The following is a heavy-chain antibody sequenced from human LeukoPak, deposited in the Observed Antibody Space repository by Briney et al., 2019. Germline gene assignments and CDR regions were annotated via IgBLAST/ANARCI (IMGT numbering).Heavy chain of an antibody. CDR2: IYHSGST. J-gene: IGHJ4*02. CDR3: ARGPLLSGDFWSGYTPFDY. CDR1: GYSISSGYY. D-gene: IGHD3-3*01. Sequence: SETLSLTCTVSGYSISSGYYWGWIRPPPGKGLEWIGSIYHSGSTYYNPSLKSRITISVDTSKNQFSLKLTSVTAADTAVYYCARGPLLSGDFWSGYTPFDYWGQGTLVTVSS. V-gene: IGHV4-38-2*02.